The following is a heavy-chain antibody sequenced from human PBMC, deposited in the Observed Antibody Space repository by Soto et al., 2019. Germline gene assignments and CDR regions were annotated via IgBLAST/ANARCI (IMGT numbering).Heavy chain of an antibody. J-gene: IGHJ6*02. CDR1: GGSISSYY. Sequence: SETLSLTCTVSGGSISSYYWSWIRQPPGKGLEWIGYIYYSGSTYYNPSLKSRVTISVDTSKNQFSLKLSSVTAADTAVYYCASITIFGVVIFPRYYYYGMDVWGQGTTVTVSS. D-gene: IGHD3-3*01. CDR3: ASITIFGVVIFPRYYYYGMDV. CDR2: IYYSGST. V-gene: IGHV4-59*08.